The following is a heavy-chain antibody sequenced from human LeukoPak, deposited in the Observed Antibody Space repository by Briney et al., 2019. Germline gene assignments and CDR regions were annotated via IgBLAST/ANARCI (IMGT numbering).Heavy chain of an antibody. Sequence: SVKVSCKASGGTFISYAISWVRQAPGQGLEWMGGIIPIFGTANYAQKFQGRVTITADKSTSTAYMELSSLRSEDTAVYYCARGGAAAGKGDYYYYYMDVWGKGTTVTVSS. CDR3: ARGGAAAGKGDYYYYYMDV. J-gene: IGHJ6*03. V-gene: IGHV1-69*06. D-gene: IGHD6-13*01. CDR1: GGTFISYA. CDR2: IIPIFGTA.